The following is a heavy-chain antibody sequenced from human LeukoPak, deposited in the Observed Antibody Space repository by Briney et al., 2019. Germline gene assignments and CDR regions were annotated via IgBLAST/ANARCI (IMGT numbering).Heavy chain of an antibody. J-gene: IGHJ4*02. D-gene: IGHD2-2*01. V-gene: IGHV1-8*02. Sequence: ASVKVSCKASGYTFTGYYMHWVRQAPGQGLEWMGWINPNSGNTGYAQKFQGRVTMTRNTSISTAYMELSSLRSEDTAVYYCARDGGYCSSTSCYDLSDYWGQGTLVTVSS. CDR3: ARDGGYCSSTSCYDLSDY. CDR2: INPNSGNT. CDR1: GYTFTGYY.